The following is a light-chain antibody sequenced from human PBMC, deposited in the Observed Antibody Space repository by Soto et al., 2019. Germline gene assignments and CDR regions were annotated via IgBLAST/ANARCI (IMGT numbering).Light chain of an antibody. CDR2: GAS. J-gene: IGKJ1*01. CDR3: QQYKSSRT. V-gene: IGKV3-15*01. CDR1: QSIDSK. Sequence: IVMTQSPATLSVSPGERATLSCRASQSIDSKLAWYQQRPGQAPRLLIYGASTRATGIPARFRGSGSGTEFTLTNSGLQSGDFGVYYCQQYKSSRTCGQGTNVEIK.